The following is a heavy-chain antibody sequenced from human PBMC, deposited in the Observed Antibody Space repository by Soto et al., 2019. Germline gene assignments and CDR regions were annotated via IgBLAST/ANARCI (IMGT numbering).Heavy chain of an antibody. CDR1: GGTLSTFISYR. V-gene: IGHV1-69*06. J-gene: IGHJ4*02. CDR3: ARRDTSGFLRYFDN. D-gene: IGHD3-3*01. Sequence: SLKRAWKGAGGTLSTFISYRSIWMRQAPGQGLEWMGGIVPNIGTVNYAQKFQGRVTITADKSTGTAYMELSNLRSEDSALYYCARRDTSGFLRYFDNWGQGTLVTVSS. CDR2: IVPNIGTV.